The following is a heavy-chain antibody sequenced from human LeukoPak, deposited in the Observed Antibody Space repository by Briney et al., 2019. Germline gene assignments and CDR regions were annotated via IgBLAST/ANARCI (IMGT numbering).Heavy chain of an antibody. CDR2: INPNSGGT. J-gene: IGHJ5*02. CDR1: GYTFTGYY. V-gene: IGHV1-2*02. CDR3: ARHFNYGDYVWDNWFDP. Sequence: GASVKVSCKASGYTFTGYYMHWVRQAPGQGLEWMGWINPNSGGTNYAQKLQGRVTMTTDTSTSTAYMELRSLRSDDTAVYYCARHFNYGDYVWDNWFDPWGQGTLVTVSS. D-gene: IGHD4-17*01.